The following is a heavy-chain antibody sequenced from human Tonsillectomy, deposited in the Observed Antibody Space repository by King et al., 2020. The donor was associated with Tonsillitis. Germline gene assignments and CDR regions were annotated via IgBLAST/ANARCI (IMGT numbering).Heavy chain of an antibody. J-gene: IGHJ1*01. CDR1: GYTFNDYY. CDR2: VNPDGGGT. V-gene: IGHV1-2*02. CDR3: ARSYVEVTLDC. Sequence: QLVQSGAAVKKPGASVKLSCNTSGYTFNDYYIHWVRQAPGQGLEWMGWVNPDGGGTRYAQKFQGRVTVTRDTSIRTAYMELSGLRSDDTAVYYCARSYVEVTLDCWGQGTLVTVSS. D-gene: IGHD3-9*01.